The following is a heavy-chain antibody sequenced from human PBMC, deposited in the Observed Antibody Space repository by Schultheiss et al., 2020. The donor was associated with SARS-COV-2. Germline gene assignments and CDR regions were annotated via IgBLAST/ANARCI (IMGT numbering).Heavy chain of an antibody. V-gene: IGHV3-15*01. Sequence: GGSLRLSCAASGFTFSSYAMSWVRQAPGKGLEWVGRIKGKVDGETTEYAAPVKGRFTISRDDSKNTLYLQMNSLRAEDTAVYYCAKALSTYSSGWYSDFDYWGQGTLVTVSS. D-gene: IGHD6-19*01. CDR3: AKALSTYSSGWYSDFDY. CDR1: GFTFSSYA. J-gene: IGHJ4*02. CDR2: IKGKVDGETT.